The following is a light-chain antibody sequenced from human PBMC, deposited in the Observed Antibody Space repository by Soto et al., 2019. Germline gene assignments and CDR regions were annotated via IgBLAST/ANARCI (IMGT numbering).Light chain of an antibody. J-gene: IGLJ1*01. CDR1: SSNIGAGYD. Sequence: QLALTQPPSVSGAPGQRVTISCTGSSSNIGAGYDVHWYQQLPGTAPKLLIYGNSNRPSGVPDRFSGSKSGTSASLAITGLQAEDEADYYCQSYDSSLSGYVFGTGTKLTVL. CDR2: GNS. V-gene: IGLV1-40*01. CDR3: QSYDSSLSGYV.